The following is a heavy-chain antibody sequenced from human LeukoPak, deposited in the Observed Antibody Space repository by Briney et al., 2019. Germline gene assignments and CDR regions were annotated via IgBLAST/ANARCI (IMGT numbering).Heavy chain of an antibody. CDR2: VSGSGGST. V-gene: IGHV3-23*01. CDR1: GFTFSSYA. Sequence: PGGSLRLSCAASGFTFSSYAMSWVRQAPGKGLEWVSAVSGSGGSTYYADSVKGRFTISRDNSKNTLYLQMNSLRAEDTAVYYCAKGYSGYDGYFDYWGQGTLVTVSS. J-gene: IGHJ4*02. D-gene: IGHD5-12*01. CDR3: AKGYSGYDGYFDY.